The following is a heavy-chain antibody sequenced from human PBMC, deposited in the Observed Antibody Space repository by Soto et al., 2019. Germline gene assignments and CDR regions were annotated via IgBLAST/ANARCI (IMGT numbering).Heavy chain of an antibody. CDR1: GYSFTSNW. D-gene: IGHD3-16*01. CDR3: ARHQRDDASRKIDC. V-gene: IGHV5-51*01. Sequence: GESLKISCQGSGYSFTSNWIGWVRQMPGKGLEWMGIINPADSDIKYSPSFQGQVTISADKSIGNAYLQWSSLKASDTAMYYCARHQRDDASRKIDCWGQGTLVTVSS. CDR2: INPADSDI. J-gene: IGHJ4*02.